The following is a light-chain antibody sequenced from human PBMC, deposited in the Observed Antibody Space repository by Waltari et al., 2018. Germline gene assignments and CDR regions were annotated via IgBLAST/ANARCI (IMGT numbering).Light chain of an antibody. J-gene: IGKJ1*01. CDR3: MQGSHWPPWT. Sequence: EVVMTQSPPYLPVTLGQPASISCRSSQSLDHSDGNTYLNWFHQRPGQSPRRLLYQVSNRDSGVPDRFSGSGSGTEFTLKISSVEAEDVGVYYCMQGSHWPPWTFGQGTRVEIK. V-gene: IGKV2-30*02. CDR1: QSLDHSDGNTY. CDR2: QVS.